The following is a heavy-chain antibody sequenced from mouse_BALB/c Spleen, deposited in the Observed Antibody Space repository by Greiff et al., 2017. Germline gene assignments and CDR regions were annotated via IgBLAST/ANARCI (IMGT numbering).Heavy chain of an antibody. Sequence: EVKLVESGGGLVKPGGSLKLSCAASGFTFSSYAMSWVRQSPEKRLEWVAEISSGGSYTYYPDTVTGRFTISRDNAKNTLYLEMSSLRSEDTAMYYCARTSMIRGAYWGQGTLVTVSA. J-gene: IGHJ3*01. D-gene: IGHD2-4*01. CDR1: GFTFSSYA. CDR2: ISSGGSYT. V-gene: IGHV5-9-4*01. CDR3: ARTSMIRGAY.